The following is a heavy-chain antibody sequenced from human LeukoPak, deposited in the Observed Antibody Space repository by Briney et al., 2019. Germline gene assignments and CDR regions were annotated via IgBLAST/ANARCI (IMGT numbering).Heavy chain of an antibody. CDR1: GFSLSTSGVG. J-gene: IGHJ5*02. CDR3: AHVPSLGGAGPWTPWFDP. Sequence: ESGPTLVKPTQTLTLTCTFSGFSLSTSGVGVGWIRQPPGKALEWLALIYWDDDKRYSPSLKSRLTITKDTSKNQVVLTMTNMDPVDTATYYCAHVPSLGGAGPWTPWFDPWGQGTLVTVSS. D-gene: IGHD1-26*01. CDR2: IYWDDDK. V-gene: IGHV2-5*02.